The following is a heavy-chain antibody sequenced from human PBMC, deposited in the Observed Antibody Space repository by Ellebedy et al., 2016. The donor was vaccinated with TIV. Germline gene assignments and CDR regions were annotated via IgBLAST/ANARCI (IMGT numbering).Heavy chain of an antibody. CDR2: ISYSGST. V-gene: IGHV4-59*12. CDR1: GGSISPYY. J-gene: IGHJ4*02. D-gene: IGHD3-10*01. Sequence: MPSETLSLTCTVSGGSISPYYWSWTRQPPGKGLEWIGYISYSGSTNYNPSLKSRVTISVDTSKNQFSLRLSSVTAADTAVYYCAREPRWFGELLQPKGHFDYWGQGTLVTVSS. CDR3: AREPRWFGELLQPKGHFDY.